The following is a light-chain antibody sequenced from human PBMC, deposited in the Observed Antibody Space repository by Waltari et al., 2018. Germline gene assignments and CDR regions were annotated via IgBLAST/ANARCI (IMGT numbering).Light chain of an antibody. CDR2: DVS. J-gene: IGLJ2*01. V-gene: IGLV2-11*01. CDR1: SSAVGGYNY. CDR3: CSYAGSIVV. Sequence: QSALTQPRSVSGSPGQSVTISCTGTSSAVGGYNYVSWYQQHPGKAPKLMIYDVSKRPSGVPDRFSGSKSGNTASLTISGLQAEDEADYYCCSYAGSIVVFGGGTKLTVL.